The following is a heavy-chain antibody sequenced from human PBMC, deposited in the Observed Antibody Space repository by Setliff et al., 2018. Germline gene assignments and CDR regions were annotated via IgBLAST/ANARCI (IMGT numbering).Heavy chain of an antibody. Sequence: ASVKVSCKASGYTFSTYGLHWVRQAPGQGPEWIGMIITNTGKTSYAQKFQGRVTMTTDTSTGTGYMELRSLRSDDTAVYFCARFGGSCSSSSCYASDLWGQGTMVT. CDR3: ARFGGSCSSSSCYASDL. V-gene: IGHV1-18*01. CDR2: IITNTGKT. J-gene: IGHJ3*01. D-gene: IGHD2-2*01. CDR1: GYTFSTYG.